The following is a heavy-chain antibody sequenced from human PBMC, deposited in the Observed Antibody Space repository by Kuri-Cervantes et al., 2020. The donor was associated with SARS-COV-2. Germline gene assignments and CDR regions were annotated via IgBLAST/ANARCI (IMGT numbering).Heavy chain of an antibody. V-gene: IGHV4-59*01. CDR3: ARDRCSVTNCYTGDAFDI. D-gene: IGHD2-2*02. CDR2: SYYSGRT. CDR1: GGSITDYD. Sequence: SETLSLTCTVSGGSITDYDWSWLRQSPGKGLEWIGCSYYSGRTNYNPSLEGRVTISVDTSKSQVSLRLTSVTAADTAVYFCARDRCSVTNCYTGDAFDIWGQGRMVTVSS. J-gene: IGHJ3*02.